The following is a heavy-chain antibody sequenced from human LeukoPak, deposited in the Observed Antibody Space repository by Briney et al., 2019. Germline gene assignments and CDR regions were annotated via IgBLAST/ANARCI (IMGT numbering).Heavy chain of an antibody. J-gene: IGHJ4*02. CDR2: ITTGSRYI. V-gene: IGHV3-21*01. Sequence: GGSLRLSCAASGFTFSSYTMSWVRQAPGKGLEWVSSITTGSRYIYYADSVKGRFTISRDNAKNSLYLQMTSLRAEDTAVYYCATLVAAARGDYWGQGTLVTVSS. CDR1: GFTFSSYT. CDR3: ATLVAAARGDY. D-gene: IGHD2-15*01.